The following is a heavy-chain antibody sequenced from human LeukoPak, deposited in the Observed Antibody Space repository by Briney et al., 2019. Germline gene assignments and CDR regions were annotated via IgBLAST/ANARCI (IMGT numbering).Heavy chain of an antibody. CDR1: GFAFSSHA. CDR3: ANEVRPNDY. Sequence: PGGSLRLSCAASGFAFSSHAMCWVRQAPGKGLEWVSSIDISGGSTYYADSAEGRFTISRGNSKNTLYLQMNGLRVEDTALYYCANEVRPNDYWGQGTLVTVSS. D-gene: IGHD1-1*01. V-gene: IGHV3-23*01. CDR2: IDISGGST. J-gene: IGHJ4*02.